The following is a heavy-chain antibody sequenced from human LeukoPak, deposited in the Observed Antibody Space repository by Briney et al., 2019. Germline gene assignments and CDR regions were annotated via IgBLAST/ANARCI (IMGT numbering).Heavy chain of an antibody. CDR2: ISYDGSNK. CDR3: AKFRTVTTSIDY. CDR1: GFTFSSYA. Sequence: GGSLRLSCAASGFTFSSYAMSWVRQAPGKGLEWVAVISYDGSNKYYADSVKGRFTISRDNSKNTLYLQMNSLRAEDTAVYYCAKFRTVTTSIDYWGQGTLVTVSS. J-gene: IGHJ4*02. D-gene: IGHD4-17*01. V-gene: IGHV3-30*18.